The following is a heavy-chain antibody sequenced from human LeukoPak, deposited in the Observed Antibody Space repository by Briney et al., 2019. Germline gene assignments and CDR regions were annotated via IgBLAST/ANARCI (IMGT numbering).Heavy chain of an antibody. CDR1: GFPVSSNY. Sequence: GALRLSCAASGFPVSSNYMSWVRQAPGKGLEWVSVIYSGGSTDYADSVKGRFTISRDNSKNTVYLQMNSLRAEDTAVYYCAQVVVAAGVNYWGQGTLVTVSS. D-gene: IGHD6-13*01. CDR2: IYSGGST. V-gene: IGHV3-53*05. J-gene: IGHJ4*02. CDR3: AQVVVAAGVNY.